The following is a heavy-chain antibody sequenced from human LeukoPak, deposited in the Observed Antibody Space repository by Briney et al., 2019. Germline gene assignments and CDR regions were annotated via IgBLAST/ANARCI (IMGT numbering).Heavy chain of an antibody. CDR2: ISSSTSTI. CDR3: AKALRFTSRRGFDY. D-gene: IGHD2-2*01. Sequence: EPGGSLRLSCAASGFTFSIYSMNWVRQAPGKGLEWVSYISSSTSTIYYADSVKGRFTISRDNAKNSLYLQMNSLRAEDTAVYYCAKALRFTSRRGFDYWGQGTLVTVSS. V-gene: IGHV3-48*01. J-gene: IGHJ4*02. CDR1: GFTFSIYS.